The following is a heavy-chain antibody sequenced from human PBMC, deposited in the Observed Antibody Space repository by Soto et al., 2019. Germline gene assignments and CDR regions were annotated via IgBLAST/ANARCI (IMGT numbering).Heavy chain of an antibody. CDR3: SGDRSTWVWGEY. D-gene: IGHD6-13*01. V-gene: IGHV4-39*01. CDR1: GGSISSSSYH. Sequence: QLQLQESGPGLVKPSETLSLTCTVSGGSISSSSYHWGWTRKPPGDGLEWIGTISYNGTTFYKPSLKSRVSITADTSKNRFALKQSSVTVADTAVYYCSGDRSTWVWGEYWGQGTLVTVCS. J-gene: IGHJ4*02. CDR2: ISYNGTT.